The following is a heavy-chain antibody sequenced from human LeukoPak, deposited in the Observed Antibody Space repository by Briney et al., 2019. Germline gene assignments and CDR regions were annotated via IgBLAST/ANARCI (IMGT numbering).Heavy chain of an antibody. Sequence: SETQSLTCAVSGASVTSGNYFWSWIRQPPGKGLEWIGSIYYSGSTYYNPSLKSRVTISVDTSKNQFSLKLSSVTAADTAVYYCARPADGVVNEGFWDYWGQGTLVTVSS. CDR1: GASVTSGNYF. D-gene: IGHD3-3*01. CDR3: ARPADGVVNEGFWDY. V-gene: IGHV4-39*01. J-gene: IGHJ4*02. CDR2: IYYSGST.